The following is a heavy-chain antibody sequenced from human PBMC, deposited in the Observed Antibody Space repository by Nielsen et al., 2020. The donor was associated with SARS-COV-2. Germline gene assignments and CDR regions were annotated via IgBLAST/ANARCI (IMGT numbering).Heavy chain of an antibody. D-gene: IGHD5-18*01. CDR1: GYFITSHY. CDR2: ISAYNGNT. Sequence: ASVKVSCKASGYFITSHYMHWVRQAPGQGLEWMGWISAYNGNTNYAQKLQGRVTMTTDTSTSTAYMELRSLRSDDTAVYYCAREGFDTAMVNFDYWGQGTLVTVSS. CDR3: AREGFDTAMVNFDY. J-gene: IGHJ4*02. V-gene: IGHV1-18*04.